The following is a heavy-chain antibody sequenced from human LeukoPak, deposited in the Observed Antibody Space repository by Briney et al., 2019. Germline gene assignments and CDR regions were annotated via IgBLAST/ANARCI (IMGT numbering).Heavy chain of an antibody. D-gene: IGHD2-15*01. CDR3: ARAHGYCSGGSCWWFDP. CDR1: GGTFSSYA. CDR2: IIPIFGTA. V-gene: IGHV1-69*13. Sequence: ASVKVSCKASGGTFSSYAISWVRQAPGQGLEWMGGIIPIFGTANYAQKFQGRATITADESTSTAYMELSSLRSEDTAVYYCARAHGYCSGGSCWWFDPWGQGTLVTVSS. J-gene: IGHJ5*02.